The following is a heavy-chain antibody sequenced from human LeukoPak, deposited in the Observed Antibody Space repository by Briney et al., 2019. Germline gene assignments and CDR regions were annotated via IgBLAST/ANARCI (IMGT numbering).Heavy chain of an antibody. D-gene: IGHD6-13*01. Sequence: PGGSLRLSCAASGFTFSSYGMHWVRQAPGKGLEWEAVISNDGSNKYYADSVKGRFTISRDNSKNTLYLQMNSLRAEDTAVYYCAKAGYSSSWYVDYWGQGTLVLVSS. V-gene: IGHV3-30*18. CDR2: ISNDGSNK. J-gene: IGHJ4*02. CDR3: AKAGYSSSWYVDY. CDR1: GFTFSSYG.